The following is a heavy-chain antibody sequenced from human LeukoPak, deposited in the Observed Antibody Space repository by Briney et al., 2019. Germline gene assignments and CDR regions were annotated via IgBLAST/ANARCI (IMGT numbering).Heavy chain of an antibody. CDR2: IYTSGST. Sequence: SETLSLTCTVSGYSITSGYYWGWIRQPAGKGLEWIGRIYTSGSTNYNPSLKSRVTMSVDTSKNQFSLKLSSVTAADTAVYYCARANYDILTGYPLPIFDYWGQGTLVTVSS. J-gene: IGHJ4*02. D-gene: IGHD3-9*01. CDR3: ARANYDILTGYPLPIFDY. CDR1: GYSITSGYY. V-gene: IGHV4-4*07.